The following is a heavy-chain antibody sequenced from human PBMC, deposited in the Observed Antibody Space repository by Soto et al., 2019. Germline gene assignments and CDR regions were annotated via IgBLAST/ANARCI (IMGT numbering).Heavy chain of an antibody. Sequence: SLKRSCKASGGTFSRYAISCGRQENGQGLEWMGGIIPIFGTANYAQKFQGRVTITADESTSTAYMELSSLRSEDTAVYCCASNSVSHNCFDTCGQGTLVTVSS. CDR1: GGTFSRYA. J-gene: IGHJ5*02. CDR2: IIPIFGTA. CDR3: ASNSVSHNCFDT. D-gene: IGHD6-13*01. V-gene: IGHV1-69*13.